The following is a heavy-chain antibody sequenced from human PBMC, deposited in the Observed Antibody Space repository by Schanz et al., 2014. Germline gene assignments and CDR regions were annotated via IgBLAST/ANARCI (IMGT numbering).Heavy chain of an antibody. CDR2: MYINSGST. CDR3: ARDGGRDGYNLAFDV. D-gene: IGHD5-12*01. J-gene: IGHJ3*01. V-gene: IGHV3-53*01. CDR1: GFTVNTNY. Sequence: DVQLVESGGGLIQPGGSLRLSCAVSGFTVNTNYMSWVRQAPGKGLKWISSMYINSGSTQYADSVKGRFIISRDSSKNTLFLQMNSLRAEDTAVYFCARDGGRDGYNLAFDVWGQGTLVTVSS.